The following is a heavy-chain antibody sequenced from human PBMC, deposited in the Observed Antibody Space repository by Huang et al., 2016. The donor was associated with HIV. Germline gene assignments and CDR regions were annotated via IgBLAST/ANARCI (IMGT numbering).Heavy chain of an antibody. CDR2: ISAYNGVT. D-gene: IGHD2-2*01. Sequence: QVQLVQSGVEVKKPAASVKVSCKASGYTFTSYGISWVRQAPGQGLEGVECISAYNGVTNYAQNVQGRVTMSTDTSTSTAYMERRSLRADDTAVYYCARDSALLGVVIVVVPTAPNAFDIWGQGTMVTVSS. V-gene: IGHV1-18*01. CDR1: GYTFTSYG. J-gene: IGHJ3*02. CDR3: ARDSALLGVVIVVVPTAPNAFDI.